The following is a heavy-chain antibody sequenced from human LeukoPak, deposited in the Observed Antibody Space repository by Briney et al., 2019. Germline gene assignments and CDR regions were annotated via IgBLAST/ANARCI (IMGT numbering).Heavy chain of an antibody. CDR1: GYRFTNYW. CDR3: ARPHDTGVGASGSGWSYFDF. V-gene: IGHV5-51*01. D-gene: IGHD6-19*01. CDR2: INPADGYT. J-gene: IGHJ4*02. Sequence: GESLKISCKGSGYRFTNYWIGWVRQMPGKVLEWMGIINPADGYTRYSPSFQGQVTISADTSIFTAYLQWSSLKASDTAIYYCARPHDTGVGASGSGWSYFDFWGQGTLITVSS.